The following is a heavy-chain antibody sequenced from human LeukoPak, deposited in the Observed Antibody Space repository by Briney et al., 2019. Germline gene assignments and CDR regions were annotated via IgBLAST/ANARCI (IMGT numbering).Heavy chain of an antibody. CDR2: INHSGST. CDR3: ARSPSGYGDRSYYFDY. CDR1: GGSFSGYY. D-gene: IGHD4-17*01. V-gene: IGHV4-34*01. J-gene: IGHJ4*02. Sequence: ASETLSLTCAVYGGSFSGYYWSWIRQPPGKGLEWIGEINHSGSTNYNPSLKSRVTISVDTPKNQFSLKLSSVTAADTAVYYCARSPSGYGDRSYYFDYWGQGTLVTVSS.